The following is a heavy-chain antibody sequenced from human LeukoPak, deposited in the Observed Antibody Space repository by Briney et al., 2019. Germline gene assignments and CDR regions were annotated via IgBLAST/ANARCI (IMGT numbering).Heavy chain of an antibody. V-gene: IGHV1-18*01. J-gene: IGHJ3*02. CDR1: GYTFTSYG. CDR3: ARDPLVYCSSTSCYPIGDDAFDI. Sequence: ASVKVSCKASGYTFTSYGISWVRQAPGQGLEWMGWISAYNGNINYAQKLQGRVTMTTDTSTSTAYMELRSLRSDDTAVYYCARDPLVYCSSTSCYPIGDDAFDIWGQGTMVTVSS. D-gene: IGHD2-2*01. CDR2: ISAYNGNI.